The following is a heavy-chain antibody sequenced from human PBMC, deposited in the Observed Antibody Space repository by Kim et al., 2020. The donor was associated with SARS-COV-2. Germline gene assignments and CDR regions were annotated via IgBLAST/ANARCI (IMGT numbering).Heavy chain of an antibody. V-gene: IGHV3-30*02. D-gene: IGHD3-10*01. J-gene: IGHJ6*02. Sequence: KGRFTTSRDNSKNTLYLQMNSLRAEDTAVYYCAKTQVGVWFGAGYYGMDVWGQGTTVTVSS. CDR3: AKTQVGVWFGAGYYGMDV.